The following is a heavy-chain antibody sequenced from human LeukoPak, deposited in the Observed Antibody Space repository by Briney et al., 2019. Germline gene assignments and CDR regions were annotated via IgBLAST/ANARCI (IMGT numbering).Heavy chain of an antibody. J-gene: IGHJ4*02. V-gene: IGHV3-21*01. CDR1: GFTFSSYA. CDR3: ARGSPDSSGQSDY. D-gene: IGHD3-22*01. CDR2: ISSSSSYI. Sequence: PGGSLRLSCGASGFTFSSYAMNWVRQAPGKGLEWVSSISSSSSYIYYADSVEGRFTISRDNAKNSLYLQMNSLRAEDTAVYYCARGSPDSSGQSDYWGQGTLVTVSS.